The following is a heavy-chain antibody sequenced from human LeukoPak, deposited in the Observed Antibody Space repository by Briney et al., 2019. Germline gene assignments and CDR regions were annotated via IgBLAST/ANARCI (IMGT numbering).Heavy chain of an antibody. V-gene: IGHV1-69*04. CDR3: ATHSPGGYCSGGSCYSLNYYYGMDV. CDR2: IIPILGIA. Sequence: SVKVSCKASGGSFSSYAISWVRQAPGQGLELMGRIIPILGIANYAQKFQGRVTITADKSTSTAYMELSSLRSEDTAVYYCATHSPGGYCSGGSCYSLNYYYGMDVWGQGTTVTVSS. D-gene: IGHD2-15*01. J-gene: IGHJ6*02. CDR1: GGSFSSYA.